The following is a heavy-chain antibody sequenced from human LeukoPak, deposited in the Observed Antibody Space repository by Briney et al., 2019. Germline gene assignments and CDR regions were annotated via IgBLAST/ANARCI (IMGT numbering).Heavy chain of an antibody. V-gene: IGHV3-7*01. J-gene: IGHJ4*02. D-gene: IGHD6-13*01. CDR2: IKQDGSDK. Sequence: GGSLRLSCAVSGFTFSLYWMSWVRQAPGKGLEWVANIKQDGSDKYYVDSVKGRFTISRDNAKNSLYLQMNSLRAEDTGVYCCARRYSSSWYGNYFDYWGQGTLVTVSS. CDR3: ARRYSSSWYGNYFDY. CDR1: GFTFSLYW.